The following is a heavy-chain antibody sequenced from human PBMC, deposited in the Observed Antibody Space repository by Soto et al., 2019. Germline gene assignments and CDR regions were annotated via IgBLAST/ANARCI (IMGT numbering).Heavy chain of an antibody. V-gene: IGHV3-33*01. CDR1: GFTFSSYG. D-gene: IGHD2-2*01. CDR2: IWYDGSNK. J-gene: IGHJ2*01. CDR3: GRGQLANYYWYFDL. Sequence: ESGGGVVQPGRSLRLSCAASGFTFSSYGMHWVRQAPGKGLEWVAVIWYDGSNKYYADSVKGRFTISRDNSKNTLYLQMNSLGAEDKAVLFCGRGQLANYYWYFDLWGRGTLVTVSS.